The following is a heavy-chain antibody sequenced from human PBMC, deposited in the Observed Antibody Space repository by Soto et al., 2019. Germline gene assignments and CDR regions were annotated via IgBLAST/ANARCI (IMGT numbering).Heavy chain of an antibody. V-gene: IGHV3-48*01. CDR1: GFTFSSYS. J-gene: IGHJ5*02. D-gene: IGHD3-3*01. CDR2: ISSSSSTI. CDR3: ARDNTYYDFWSGYYLGSHRPAPDNWFDP. Sequence: PGGSLRLSCAASGFTFSSYSMNWVRQAPGKGLEWVSYISSSSSTIYYADSVKGRFTISRDNAKNSLYLQMNSLRAEDTAVYYCARDNTYYDFWSGYYLGSHRPAPDNWFDPWGQGTLVTVSS.